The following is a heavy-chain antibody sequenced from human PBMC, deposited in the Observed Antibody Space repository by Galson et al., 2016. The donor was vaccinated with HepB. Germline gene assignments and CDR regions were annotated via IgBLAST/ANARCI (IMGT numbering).Heavy chain of an antibody. CDR2: ISNSGTII. D-gene: IGHD5/OR15-5a*01. V-gene: IGHV3-11*01. CDR3: AGGGGYSVGAYFDY. Sequence: SLRLSCAASGFTFSDYYMSWIRQAPGKGLEWVSYISNSGTIIYYADSVKGRFTISRDNAENSLYRQMNSLRAEDTAVYFCAGGGGYSVGAYFDYWGQGTLVTVSS. CDR1: GFTFSDYY. J-gene: IGHJ4*02.